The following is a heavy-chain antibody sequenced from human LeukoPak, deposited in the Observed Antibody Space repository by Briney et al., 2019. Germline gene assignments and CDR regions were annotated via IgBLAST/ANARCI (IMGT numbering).Heavy chain of an antibody. CDR3: ARDPSGSWQWFDY. V-gene: IGHV1-46*01. J-gene: IGHJ4*02. CDR1: GYTFTTYY. D-gene: IGHD1-26*01. Sequence: ASVKVSCKTSGYTFTTYYMHWVRQAPGQGLEWMGVINPVGGSTSYAPKFQGRVTMPRDTSTNTVYMELSSLRSDDTALYYCARDPSGSWQWFDYWGQGTLVTVSS. CDR2: INPVGGST.